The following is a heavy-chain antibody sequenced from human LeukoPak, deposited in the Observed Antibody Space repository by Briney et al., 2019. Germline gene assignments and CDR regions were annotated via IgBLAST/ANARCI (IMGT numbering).Heavy chain of an antibody. CDR3: ARSIAALYNWFDP. CDR2: INHSGST. J-gene: IGHJ5*02. Sequence: SETLSLTCAVYGGSLSGYYWSWIRQPPGKGLEWIGEINHSGSTNYNPSLKSRVTISVDTSKNQFSLKLSSVTAADTAVYYCARSIAALYNWFDPWGQGTLVTVSS. D-gene: IGHD6-6*01. CDR1: GGSLSGYY. V-gene: IGHV4-34*01.